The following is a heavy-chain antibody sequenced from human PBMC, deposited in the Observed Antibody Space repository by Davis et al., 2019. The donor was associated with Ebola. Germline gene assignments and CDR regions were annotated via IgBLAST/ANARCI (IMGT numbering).Heavy chain of an antibody. Sequence: SVKVSCKASGDTSINYAINWVRQAPGQGIEWMGAVIPIFGTINYAQNFQGRVTITADRHTSTAYMELSSLRSEDTAVYYCARSVGIAMPDTRGDGGRWFDPWGQGTLVTVSS. V-gene: IGHV1-69*06. CDR2: VIPIFGTI. J-gene: IGHJ5*02. CDR3: ARSVGIAMPDTRGDGGRWFDP. D-gene: IGHD6-19*01. CDR1: GDTSINYA.